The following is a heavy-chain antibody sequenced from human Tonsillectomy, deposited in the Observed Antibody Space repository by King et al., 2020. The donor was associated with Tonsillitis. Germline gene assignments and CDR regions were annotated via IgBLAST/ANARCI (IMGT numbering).Heavy chain of an antibody. V-gene: IGHV4-30-4*01. Sequence: LQLQESGPGLVKPSQTLSLTCTVSGGSISSGDYYWSWIRQPPGKGLEWIGYIYYSGSAYYNPSPKSRITISVDTSKNQFSLKLSSVTAADTAVYYCARERGSGLSGDLDGYFDYWGQGTLVTVSS. CDR3: ARERGSGLSGDLDGYFDY. D-gene: IGHD2-21*01. CDR1: GGSISSGDYY. CDR2: IYYSGSA. J-gene: IGHJ4*02.